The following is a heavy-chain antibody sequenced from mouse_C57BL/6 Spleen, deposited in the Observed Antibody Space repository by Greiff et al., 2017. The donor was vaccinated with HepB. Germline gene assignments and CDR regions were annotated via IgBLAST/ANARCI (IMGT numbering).Heavy chain of an antibody. CDR1: GFSLTSYG. CDR2: IWSGGST. D-gene: IGHD2-4*01. Sequence: VQLQESGPGLVQPSQSLSITCTVSGFSLTSYGVHWVRQSPGKGLEWLGVIWSGGSTDYNAAFISRLSISKDNSKSQVFFKMNSLQADDTAIYYCARNPLSTMITAFDYWGQGTTLTVSS. V-gene: IGHV2-2*01. CDR3: ARNPLSTMITAFDY. J-gene: IGHJ2*01.